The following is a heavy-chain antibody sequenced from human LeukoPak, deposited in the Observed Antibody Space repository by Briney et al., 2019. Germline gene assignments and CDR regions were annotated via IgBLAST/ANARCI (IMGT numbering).Heavy chain of an antibody. CDR2: ISSSSSTI. Sequence: GGSLRLSCAASGFTFSGYSMNWVRQAPGKGLEWVSYISSSSSTIYIADSVKGRFAISRDNSKNTLYLQMNSLRAEDTAVYYCAKVYIQWPSYYYYGMDVWGQGTTVTVSS. V-gene: IGHV3-48*01. D-gene: IGHD6-19*01. CDR3: AKVYIQWPSYYYYGMDV. CDR1: GFTFSGYS. J-gene: IGHJ6*02.